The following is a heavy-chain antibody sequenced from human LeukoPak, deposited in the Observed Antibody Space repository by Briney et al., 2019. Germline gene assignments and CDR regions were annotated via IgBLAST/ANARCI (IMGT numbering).Heavy chain of an antibody. CDR3: ASFPYCSGGSCDNSDY. D-gene: IGHD2-15*01. Sequence: GGSLRLPCAASGFTFNTYAMSWIRQAPGKGLEWVSYISSSSSYTNYADSVKGRFTISRDNAKNSLYLQMNSLRAEDTAVYYCASFPYCSGGSCDNSDYWGQGTLVTVSS. J-gene: IGHJ4*02. CDR1: GFTFNTYA. CDR2: ISSSSSYT. V-gene: IGHV3-11*06.